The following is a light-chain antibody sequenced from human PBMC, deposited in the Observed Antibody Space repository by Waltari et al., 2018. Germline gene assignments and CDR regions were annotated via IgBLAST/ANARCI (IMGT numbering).Light chain of an antibody. CDR1: SNNVGNQG. CDR3: SAWDSDLSGYV. CDR2: RDT. J-gene: IGLJ1*01. Sequence: QAGLTQPPSVSKGLRQTATPTCTGNSNNVGNQGAAWLQQHQGQPPKLLSYRDTNRPAGISARFSASRSGNPASLTIPGLQPEDEADYYCSAWDSDLSGYVFGTGTKVTVL. V-gene: IGLV10-54*04.